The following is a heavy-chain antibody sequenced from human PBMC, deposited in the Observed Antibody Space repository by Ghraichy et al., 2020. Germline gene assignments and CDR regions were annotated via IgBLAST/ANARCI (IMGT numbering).Heavy chain of an antibody. D-gene: IGHD5-12*01. CDR3: VKDRGYSGYDLGYYFDY. CDR1: GFIFSSYV. J-gene: IGHJ4*02. CDR2: ISSNGGNT. Sequence: GGSLRLSCSASGFIFSSYVMHWVRQAPGKGLEYVSAISSNGGNTYYADSVKGRLTISRDNSKNTLYLQMSSLRTEDTAVYYCVKDRGYSGYDLGYYFDYWGQGTLVTVSS. V-gene: IGHV3-64D*06.